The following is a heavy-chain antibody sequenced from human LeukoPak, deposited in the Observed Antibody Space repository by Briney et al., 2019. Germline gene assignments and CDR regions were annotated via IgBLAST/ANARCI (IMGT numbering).Heavy chain of an antibody. V-gene: IGHV1-69*13. D-gene: IGHD2-21*01. J-gene: IGHJ6*02. Sequence: ASVKVSCKVSGGTFSNYGINWVRQAPGHGLEWLGGLVPLFGTSQYAQKFQDRVTITADESTATAYMELSRLRSDDTAVYFCARGDIVVVSPTVSHTSRMDDWGHGTTDTVSS. CDR3: ARGDIVVVSPTVSHTSRMDD. CDR1: GGTFSNYG. CDR2: LVPLFGTS.